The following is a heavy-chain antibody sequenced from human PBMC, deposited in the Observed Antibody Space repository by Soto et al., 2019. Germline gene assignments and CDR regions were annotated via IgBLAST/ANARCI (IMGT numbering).Heavy chain of an antibody. Sequence: ASETLSLPCGGYGGSFSGYYWSWIRQPPGKGLEWIGEINHSGSTHYNPSLKRRVTISVDTSKNQFSLKLSSVTAADTAVYYCARGYRRLDAVGARAYYGMDVWAQGTTVTVSS. CDR2: INHSGST. CDR1: GGSFSGYY. CDR3: ARGYRRLDAVGARAYYGMDV. V-gene: IGHV4-34*01. D-gene: IGHD3-16*01. J-gene: IGHJ6*02.